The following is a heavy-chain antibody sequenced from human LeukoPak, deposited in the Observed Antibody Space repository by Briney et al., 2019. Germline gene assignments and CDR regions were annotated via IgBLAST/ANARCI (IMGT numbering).Heavy chain of an antibody. Sequence: SETLSLTCTVSGGSISSGSYYWSWIRQPPGKGLEWIGYIYYSGSTNYNPSLKSRATISEDTSKNQFSLKLSSVTAADTAVYYCAREGQANYCSGGSCYSDWFDPWGQGTLVTVSS. CDR3: AREGQANYCSGGSCYSDWFDP. J-gene: IGHJ5*02. V-gene: IGHV4-61*01. CDR1: GGSISSGSYY. CDR2: IYYSGST. D-gene: IGHD2-15*01.